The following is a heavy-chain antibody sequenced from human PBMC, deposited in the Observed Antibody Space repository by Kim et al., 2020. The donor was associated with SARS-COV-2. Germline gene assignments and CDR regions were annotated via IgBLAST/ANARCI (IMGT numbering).Heavy chain of an antibody. V-gene: IGHV3-30*14. D-gene: IGHD3-3*01. CDR2: ISHDGSKT. Sequence: GGSLRLSCISSGFSTRSVAMHWVRQAPGKGLEWVTTISHDGSKTDYADSVRGRFIISRDDSKNTLYLQMNSLRPEDSAIYYCVLSSPRVAMFGGVPEDYWGQGSLVTVSS. CDR1: GFSTRSVA. J-gene: IGHJ4*02. CDR3: VLSSPRVAMFGGVPEDY.